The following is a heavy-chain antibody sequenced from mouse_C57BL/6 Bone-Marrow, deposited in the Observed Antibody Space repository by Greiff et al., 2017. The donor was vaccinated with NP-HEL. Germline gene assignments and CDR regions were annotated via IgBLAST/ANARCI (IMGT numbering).Heavy chain of an antibody. CDR3: ARWASSAWFAY. CDR1: GYSFTGYF. V-gene: IGHV1-20*01. Sequence: EVHLVESGPELVKPGDSVKISCKASGYSFTGYFMNWVMQSHGKSLEWIGRINPYNGDTFYNQKFKGKATLTVDKSSSTAHMELRSLTSEDSAVYYCARWASSAWFAYWGQGTLVTVSA. D-gene: IGHD1-3*01. CDR2: INPYNGDT. J-gene: IGHJ3*01.